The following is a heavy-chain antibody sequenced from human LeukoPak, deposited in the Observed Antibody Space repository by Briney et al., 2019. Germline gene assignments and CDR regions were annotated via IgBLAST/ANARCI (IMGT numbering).Heavy chain of an antibody. Sequence: GGSLRLSCAASGFTFSSYEMNWVRQAPGKGLEWVSYISSSGSTIYYADSVKGRFTISRDNAKNSLYLQMNSLRAEDTAVYYCARVQLWLRVLDYWGQGTLVTVSS. D-gene: IGHD5-18*01. CDR3: ARVQLWLRVLDY. J-gene: IGHJ4*02. CDR2: ISSSGSTI. CDR1: GFTFSSYE. V-gene: IGHV3-48*03.